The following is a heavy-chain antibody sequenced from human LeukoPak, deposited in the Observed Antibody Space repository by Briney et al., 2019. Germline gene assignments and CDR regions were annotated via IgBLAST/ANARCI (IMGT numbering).Heavy chain of an antibody. J-gene: IGHJ4*02. V-gene: IGHV3-23*01. Sequence: GGSLRLSCAASGFPLTNYAISWVRQTPGKGLEWVSAISASGSTYYADSVKGHFTISRDNSRNTLYLQMNSLRAEDTAVYYCARSGVAATPRTSDCWGQGTLVTVSS. D-gene: IGHD2-15*01. CDR3: ARSGVAATPRTSDC. CDR2: ISASGST. CDR1: GFPLTNYA.